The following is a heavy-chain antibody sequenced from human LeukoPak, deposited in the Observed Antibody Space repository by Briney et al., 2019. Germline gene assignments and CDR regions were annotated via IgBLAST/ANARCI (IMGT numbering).Heavy chain of an antibody. J-gene: IGHJ4*02. V-gene: IGHV3-20*04. D-gene: IGHD6-13*01. CDR2: INWNGGST. CDR1: GFTFDDYG. CDR3: ARDGPERFRGSSSRDY. Sequence: PGGSLRLSCAASGFTFDDYGLSWVRQAPGKGLEWVSGINWNGGSTGYADSVKGRFTISRDNAKKSLYLQMNSLRAEDTAVYYCARDGPERFRGSSSRDYWGQGTLVTVSS.